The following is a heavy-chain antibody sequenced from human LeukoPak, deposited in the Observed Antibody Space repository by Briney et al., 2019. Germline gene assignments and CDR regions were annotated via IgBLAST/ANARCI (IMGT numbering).Heavy chain of an antibody. V-gene: IGHV1-8*01. Sequence: ASVKVSCKASGYTFTSYDINWVRQATGQGLEWMGWMNPNSGNTGYAQKFQGRVTMTRNTSISTAYMELSSLRSEDTAVYYCARGLRITMVRGVQMGPNWFDPWGQGTLVTVSS. D-gene: IGHD3-10*01. CDR2: MNPNSGNT. CDR1: GYTFTSYD. J-gene: IGHJ5*02. CDR3: ARGLRITMVRGVQMGPNWFDP.